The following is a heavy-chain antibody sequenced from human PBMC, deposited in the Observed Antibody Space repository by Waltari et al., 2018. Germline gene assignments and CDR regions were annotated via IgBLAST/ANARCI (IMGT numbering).Heavy chain of an antibody. CDR1: GGPISSYY. D-gene: IGHD3-10*01. J-gene: IGHJ6*02. V-gene: IGHV4-59*01. CDR2: LYYSGST. Sequence: QVQLQESGPGLVKPSETLSLPCTVSGGPISSYYLRWLRQPPGKGLEWIEYLYYSGSTNYNPSLKSRVTISVDTSKNQFSLKLSSVTAADTAVYYCAREPYGSGSYYYYGMDVWGQGTTVTVSS. CDR3: AREPYGSGSYYYYGMDV.